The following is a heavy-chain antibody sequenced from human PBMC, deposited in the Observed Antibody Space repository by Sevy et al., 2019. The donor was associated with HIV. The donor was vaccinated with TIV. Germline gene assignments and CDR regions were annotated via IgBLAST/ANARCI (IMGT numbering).Heavy chain of an antibody. Sequence: GGSLRLSCAASGFSFGDYAMHWVRQAPGKGLECVSGISWNSVSLDYADSVKGRFTISRDNAKNSLFLQMNRLRSEDTALYYCAKDNRPATMSNSSYYYYYGMDVWGQGTTVTVSS. CDR1: GFSFGDYA. CDR3: AKDNRPATMSNSSYYYYYGMDV. J-gene: IGHJ6*02. D-gene: IGHD6-6*01. V-gene: IGHV3-9*01. CDR2: ISWNSVSL.